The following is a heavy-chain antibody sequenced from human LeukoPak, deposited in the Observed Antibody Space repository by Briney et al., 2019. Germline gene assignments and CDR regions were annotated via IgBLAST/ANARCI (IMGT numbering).Heavy chain of an antibody. V-gene: IGHV4-61*02. D-gene: IGHD6-13*01. J-gene: IGHJ5*02. CDR2: ICTSGST. Sequence: SETLSLTCTVSGGSISSGSYYWSWIRQPAGKGLEWIGRICTSGSTNYNPSLKSRVTISVDTSKNQFSLKLSSVTAADTAVYYCARDSSSWYGFDPWGQGTLVTVSS. CDR3: ARDSSSWYGFDP. CDR1: GGSISSGSYY.